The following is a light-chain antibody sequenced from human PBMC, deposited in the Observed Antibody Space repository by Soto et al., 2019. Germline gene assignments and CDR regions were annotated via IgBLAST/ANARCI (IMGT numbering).Light chain of an antibody. CDR1: SSDVGGYNY. J-gene: IGLJ1*01. Sequence: QSVLTQPASVSGSPGQSITISRTGTSSDVGGYNYVSWYQQHPGKAPKLMIYDVSNWPSGVSNRFSGSKPGNAASLTISGLQAEDEADYYCSSYTNSSPFVFGTGTKVTVL. V-gene: IGLV2-14*01. CDR3: SSYTNSSPFV. CDR2: DVS.